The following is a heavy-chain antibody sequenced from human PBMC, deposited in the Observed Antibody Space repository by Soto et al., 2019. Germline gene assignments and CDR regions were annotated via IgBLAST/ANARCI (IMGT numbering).Heavy chain of an antibody. D-gene: IGHD3-3*02. CDR3: ARALAAYTWFDP. CDR2: IYYSGST. Sequence: PSETLSLTCTVSAGSISSYYWNWVRQPPGKGLEWIGYIYYSGSTNYNPSLKSRVTITVDTSKNQFSLKLSSVTAADTAVYYCARALAAYTWFDPWGQGTLVTVSS. J-gene: IGHJ5*02. V-gene: IGHV4-59*01. CDR1: AGSISSYY.